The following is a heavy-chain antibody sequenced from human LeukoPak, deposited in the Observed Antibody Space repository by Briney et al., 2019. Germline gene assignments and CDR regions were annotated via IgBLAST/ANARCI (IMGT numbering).Heavy chain of an antibody. CDR1: GFPFSSYS. J-gene: IGHJ4*02. CDR2: IDTTTGRS. CDR3: AKVNYYEPYF. V-gene: IGHV3-23*01. Sequence: PGGSLRLSCAASGFPFSSYSMSWVRQAAGKGLEWVSTIDTTTGRSYYADSVKGRFIISRDSSQNTLYLQVNSLRADDTAVYYCAKVNYYEPYFWGQGTLVTVSS. D-gene: IGHD3-22*01.